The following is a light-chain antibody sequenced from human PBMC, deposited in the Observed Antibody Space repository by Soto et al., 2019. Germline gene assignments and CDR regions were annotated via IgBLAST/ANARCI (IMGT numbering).Light chain of an antibody. CDR3: QQYYSYFIT. J-gene: IGKJ4*01. CDR2: AAS. V-gene: IGKV1-8*01. CDR1: QDVSTY. Sequence: AIRMTQSPSSLSASTGDRVTITCRESQDVSTYLAWYQQKPGKAPELLIYAASTLQSGVPSRFSGSGSGTEFTLTISSLQSEDLATYYCQQYYSYFITFGGGTKVAIK.